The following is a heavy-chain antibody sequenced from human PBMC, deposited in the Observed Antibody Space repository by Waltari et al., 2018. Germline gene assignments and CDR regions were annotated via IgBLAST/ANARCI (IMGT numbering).Heavy chain of an antibody. CDR3: ARCGGGDYAFDI. D-gene: IGHD2-21*01. J-gene: IGHJ3*02. CDR1: GYSTRSGSY. V-gene: IGHV4-38-2*01. CDR2: SYHNEST. Sequence: QVQLQESGPGLVKPSETLSLTCAVFGYSTRSGSYWGWTRQPPGKGLEWVGSSYHNESTYYDPSLKNVVTRAADTAKSQFCLELSSVTAADTAVDDCARCGGGDYAFDIWGQGTMVTVSS.